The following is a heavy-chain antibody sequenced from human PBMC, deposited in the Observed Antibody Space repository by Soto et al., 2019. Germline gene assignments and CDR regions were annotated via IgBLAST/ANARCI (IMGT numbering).Heavy chain of an antibody. J-gene: IGHJ3*02. V-gene: IGHV3-30-3*01. D-gene: IGHD4-4*01. CDR1: GFTFSSYA. CDR3: AREPTSNSWHGAFDI. CDR2: ISYDGSNK. Sequence: PGGSLRLSCAASGFTFSSYAMHWVRQAPGKGLEWVAVISYDGSNKYYADSVKGRFTISRDNSKNTLYLQMNSLRSDDTAVYYCAREPTSNSWHGAFDIWGQGTMVTVSS.